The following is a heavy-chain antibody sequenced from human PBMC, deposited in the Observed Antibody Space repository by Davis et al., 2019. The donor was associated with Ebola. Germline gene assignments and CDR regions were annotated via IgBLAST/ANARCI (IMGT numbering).Heavy chain of an antibody. CDR3: ARSRKAGTGIYYYYYYGMDV. J-gene: IGHJ6*02. V-gene: IGHV4-31*03. D-gene: IGHD2-15*01. CDR1: GGSISSGGYY. CDR2: IYYSGST. Sequence: SETLSLTCTVSGGSISSGGYYWSWIRQHPGKGLEWIGYIYYSGSTYYNPSLKSRVTISVDTSKNQFSLKLSSVTAADTAVYYCARSRKAGTGIYYYYYYGMDVWGQGTTVTVSS.